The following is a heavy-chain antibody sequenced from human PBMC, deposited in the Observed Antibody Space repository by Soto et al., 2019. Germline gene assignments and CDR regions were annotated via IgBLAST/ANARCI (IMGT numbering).Heavy chain of an antibody. V-gene: IGHV4-59*01. CDR2: LYYGRSA. Sequence: QVQLQESGPGLVKPSETLSLTCAVSGDSISSYYCMWIRQPPGKGLESIGYLYYGRSANYNPSLKSRVTLSVETSTNQCSLTLSSMAAADTAVYYCALRSMAVVPEYWGQGTLVTVSS. CDR3: ALRSMAVVPEY. CDR1: GDSISSYY. D-gene: IGHD3-22*01. J-gene: IGHJ4*02.